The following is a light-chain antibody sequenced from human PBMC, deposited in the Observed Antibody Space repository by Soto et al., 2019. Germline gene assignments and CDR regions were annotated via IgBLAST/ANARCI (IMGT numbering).Light chain of an antibody. CDR1: QSVGTN. CDR3: QQYDDWPQLT. CDR2: GAS. V-gene: IGKV3-15*01. J-gene: IGKJ4*01. Sequence: EIVMPQSPVTLSVSPGERATLSCRASQSVGTNLAWYQQKPGQAPGLLISGASTRATGIPDRCSGSGSGTEFNLTIIRLQSEDFAIYYCQQYDDWPQLTFGGGTKLEIK.